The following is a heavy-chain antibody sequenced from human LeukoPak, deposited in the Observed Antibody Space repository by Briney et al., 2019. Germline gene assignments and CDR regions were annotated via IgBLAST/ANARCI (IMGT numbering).Heavy chain of an antibody. D-gene: IGHD4-23*01. CDR3: ARGNYDGYYFDY. CDR1: GYTFTSYD. Sequence: ASVKVSCKASGYTFTSYDITWVRQATGQGLEWMGWMNPNSGNTGSAQKFQGRVTMTRNTSISTVYMELSSLTSEDTAVYYCARGNYDGYYFDYWGQGTLVTVSS. J-gene: IGHJ4*02. CDR2: MNPNSGNT. V-gene: IGHV1-8*01.